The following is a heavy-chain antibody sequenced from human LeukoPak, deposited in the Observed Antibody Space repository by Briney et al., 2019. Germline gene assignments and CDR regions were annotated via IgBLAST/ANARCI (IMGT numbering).Heavy chain of an antibody. J-gene: IGHJ4*02. Sequence: GASVKVSCKVSGYTLTELSMHWVRQAPGKGLEWMGGFDPEDGETIYAQKFQGRVAMTEDTSTDTAYMELSSLRSEDTAVYYCATEVVGATLEPRSWYYWGQGTLVTVSS. V-gene: IGHV1-24*01. D-gene: IGHD1-26*01. CDR3: ATEVVGATLEPRSWYY. CDR1: GYTLTELS. CDR2: FDPEDGET.